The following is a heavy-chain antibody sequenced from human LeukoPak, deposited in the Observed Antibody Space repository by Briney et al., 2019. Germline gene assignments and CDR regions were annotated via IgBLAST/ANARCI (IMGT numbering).Heavy chain of an antibody. CDR3: ARARYYSDSSGYSYYFDY. CDR2: INHSGST. D-gene: IGHD3-22*01. J-gene: IGHJ4*02. CDR1: SGSISSGSYY. V-gene: IGHV4-61*10. Sequence: SETLSLTCTVSSGSISSGSYYWSWIRQPAGKGLEWIGEINHSGSTNYNPSLKSRVTISVDTSKNQFSLKLSSVTAADTAVYYCARARYYSDSSGYSYYFDYWGQGTLVTVSS.